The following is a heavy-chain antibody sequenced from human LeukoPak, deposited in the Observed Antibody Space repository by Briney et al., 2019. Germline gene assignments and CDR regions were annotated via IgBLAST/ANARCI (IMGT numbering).Heavy chain of an antibody. CDR1: GYTFTSYG. V-gene: IGHV1-18*01. CDR2: ISAYNGNT. Sequence: ASVKVSCKASGYTFTSYGISWVRQAPGQGLEWMGWISAYNGNTNYAQKLQGRVTMTTDTSTSTAYMELRSLRSDDTAVYYCAREVMLYYYDSSGYSPFDAFDIRGQGTMVTVSS. CDR3: AREVMLYYYDSSGYSPFDAFDI. J-gene: IGHJ3*02. D-gene: IGHD3-22*01.